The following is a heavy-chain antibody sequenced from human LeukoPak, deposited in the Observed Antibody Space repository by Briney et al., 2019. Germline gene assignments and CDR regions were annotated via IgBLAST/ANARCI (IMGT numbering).Heavy chain of an antibody. CDR3: AKAVPGIVATKEGVY. Sequence: PGGSLRLSCAASGFTFSSYAMSWVRQAPGKGLEWVSAISGSGDNTYYADSVKGRFTISRDNSKNTLYLQMNSLRAEDTAVYYCAKAVPGIVATKEGVYWGQGTLVTVSS. CDR2: ISGSGDNT. D-gene: IGHD5-12*01. V-gene: IGHV3-23*01. J-gene: IGHJ4*02. CDR1: GFTFSSYA.